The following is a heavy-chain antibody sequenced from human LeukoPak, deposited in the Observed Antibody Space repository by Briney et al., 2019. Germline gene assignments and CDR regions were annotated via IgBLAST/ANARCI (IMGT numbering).Heavy chain of an antibody. CDR2: ISAYNGNT. Sequence: ASVKVSCKASGYTFTSYDINWVRQATGQGLEWMGWISAYNGNTNYAQKLQGRVTMTTDTSTSTAYMELRSLRSDDTAVYYCARDTYYYDSSGYYRTSDDAFDIWGQGTMVTVSS. J-gene: IGHJ3*02. D-gene: IGHD3-22*01. V-gene: IGHV1-18*01. CDR1: GYTFTSYD. CDR3: ARDTYYYDSSGYYRTSDDAFDI.